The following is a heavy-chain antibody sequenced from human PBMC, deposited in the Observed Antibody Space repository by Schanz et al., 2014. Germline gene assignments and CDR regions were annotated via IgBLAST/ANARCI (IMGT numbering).Heavy chain of an antibody. CDR1: GGSISGYY. CDR2: MYYSGST. V-gene: IGHV4-59*01. Sequence: QVQLQESGPGLVKPSETLSLSCTVSGGSISGYYWSWIRQPPGKGLEWIGFMYYSGSTNNNSPLTNKNPPRKSRAPLSVDTSKNQISLKVRSVTAADTAVYYCARAGEYGDKYDFGGQGTLVTVSS. J-gene: IGHJ4*02. D-gene: IGHD4-17*01. CDR3: ARAGEYGDKYDF.